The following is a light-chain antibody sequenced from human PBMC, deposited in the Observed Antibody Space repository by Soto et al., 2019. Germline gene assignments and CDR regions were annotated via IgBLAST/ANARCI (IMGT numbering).Light chain of an antibody. V-gene: IGKV3-15*01. J-gene: IGKJ5*01. Sequence: EIVMTQSPGTLSVSPGERATLSCRASQSVSSNLAWYQQKPGQAPRLLIYGASTRATGIPARFSGSGSGTEFTLTISSLQSEDFAVHYCQQYNNWPLITIGQGTRLEIK. CDR3: QQYNNWPLIT. CDR1: QSVSSN. CDR2: GAS.